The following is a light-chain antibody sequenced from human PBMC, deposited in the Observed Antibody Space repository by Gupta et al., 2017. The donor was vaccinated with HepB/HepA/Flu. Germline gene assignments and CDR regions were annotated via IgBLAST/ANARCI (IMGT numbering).Light chain of an antibody. CDR3: QTWGTGIRV. V-gene: IGLV4-69*01. Sequence: QLVLTQSPSASASLGASVNPTCTVSSGHSRFAIAWHQQQPEKGPRYLLTLNSDGSQRKGDGIPDRFSGSSSGAEHYLTISSLQSEDEADYYCQTWGTGIRVFGGGTKLTVL. CDR1: SGHSRFA. CDR2: LNSDGSQ. J-gene: IGLJ2*01.